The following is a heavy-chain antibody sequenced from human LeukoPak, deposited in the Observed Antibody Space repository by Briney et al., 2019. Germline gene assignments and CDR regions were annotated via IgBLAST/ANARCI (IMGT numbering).Heavy chain of an antibody. CDR1: GGSISSSSYY. CDR3: ARQSLLGSGYYSPFSDYYMDV. J-gene: IGHJ6*03. Sequence: SETLSLTCTVSGGSISSSSYYWGWIRQPPGKGLEWIGSIYYSGSTYYNPSLKSRVTISVDTSKNQFSLKLSSVTAADTAVYYCARQSLLGSGYYSPFSDYYMDVWGKGTTVTVSS. V-gene: IGHV4-39*01. D-gene: IGHD3-22*01. CDR2: IYYSGST.